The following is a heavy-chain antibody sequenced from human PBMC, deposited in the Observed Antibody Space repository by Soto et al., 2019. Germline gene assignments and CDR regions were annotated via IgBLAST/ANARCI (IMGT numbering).Heavy chain of an antibody. CDR1: GYTFTSYG. CDR3: ARVKGGYCSGGSCYSFLTWFDP. Sequence: QVQLVQSGAEVKTPGASVKVSCKASGYTFTSYGISWVRQAPGQGLEWMGWISAYNGNTNYAQTLQGRVTMTTDTSTSTAYMELRSLRSDDTAVYYCARVKGGYCSGGSCYSFLTWFDPCGQGTLVTVSS. V-gene: IGHV1-18*04. D-gene: IGHD2-15*01. J-gene: IGHJ5*02. CDR2: ISAYNGNT.